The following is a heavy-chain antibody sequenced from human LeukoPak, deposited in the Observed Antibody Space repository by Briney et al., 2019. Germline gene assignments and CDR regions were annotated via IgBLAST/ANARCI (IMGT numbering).Heavy chain of an antibody. D-gene: IGHD3-10*02. Sequence: GGSLRLSCAASGFTFSDYYMSWIRQALGKGLEWVSYISSSGSTIYYADSVKGRFTISRDNAKNSLYLQMNSLRAEDTAVYYCASVPDPQDAFDIWGQGTMVTVSS. J-gene: IGHJ3*02. V-gene: IGHV3-11*04. CDR2: ISSSGSTI. CDR3: ASVPDPQDAFDI. CDR1: GFTFSDYY.